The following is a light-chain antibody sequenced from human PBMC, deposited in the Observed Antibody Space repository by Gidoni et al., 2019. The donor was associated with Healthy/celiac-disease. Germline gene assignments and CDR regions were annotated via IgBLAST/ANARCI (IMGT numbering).Light chain of an antibody. V-gene: IGKV4-1*01. J-gene: IGKJ1*01. Sequence: DIVMTQSPDSLAVSLGERATINCKSSQSVLYSSNNKNYFAWYQQKPGQPPKLLIYWASTRESGVPDRFSGSGSGTDFTLTISSLQAGDMAVYFCQQYYSTPPTFGQETKVEIK. CDR1: QSVLYSSNNKNY. CDR2: WAS. CDR3: QQYYSTPPT.